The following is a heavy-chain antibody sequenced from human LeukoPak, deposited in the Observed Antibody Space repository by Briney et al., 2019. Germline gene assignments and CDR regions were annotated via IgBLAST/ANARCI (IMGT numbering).Heavy chain of an antibody. CDR2: TYYRFKWYN. D-gene: IGHD6-13*01. CDR1: VDSVSSNRAA. Sequence: SQTLSLTSAISVDSVSSNRAAWKCIRHSPSRSLEWLGRTYYRFKWYNDYAVSVKSRITINPDTSKNQFSLQLNSVTPEDTAVYYCARARAAAGLPIPYYYYYMDVWGKGTTVTVSS. V-gene: IGHV6-1*01. CDR3: ARARAAAGLPIPYYYYYMDV. J-gene: IGHJ6*03.